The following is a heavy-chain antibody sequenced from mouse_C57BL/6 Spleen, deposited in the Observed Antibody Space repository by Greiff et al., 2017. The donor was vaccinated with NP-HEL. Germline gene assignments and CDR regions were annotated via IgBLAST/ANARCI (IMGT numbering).Heavy chain of an antibody. D-gene: IGHD1-1*01. CDR1: GYTFTSYW. CDR3: ARPHYAGAMDY. Sequence: QVQLQQPGAELVMPGASVKLSCKASGYTFTSYWMHWVKQRPGQGLEWIGEIDPSDSYTNYTQKFKGKSTLTVDKSSSTAYMQLSSLTSEDSAVYYCARPHYAGAMDYWGQGTSVTVSS. CDR2: IDPSDSYT. J-gene: IGHJ4*01. V-gene: IGHV1-69*01.